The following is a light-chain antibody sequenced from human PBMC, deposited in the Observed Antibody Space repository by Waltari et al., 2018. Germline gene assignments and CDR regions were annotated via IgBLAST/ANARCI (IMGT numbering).Light chain of an antibody. V-gene: IGKV3-20*01. CDR3: QQYGSSIT. CDR1: QSVSSGY. CDR2: GAS. Sequence: EVVLTQSPGTLSLSPGERATLSCRASQSVSSGYLDWYQQKPAQAPRLLIYGASSRATGIPDRFSGRGSGTDFNLTISRLESEDFAMYYCQQYGSSITFGQGTRLEIK. J-gene: IGKJ5*01.